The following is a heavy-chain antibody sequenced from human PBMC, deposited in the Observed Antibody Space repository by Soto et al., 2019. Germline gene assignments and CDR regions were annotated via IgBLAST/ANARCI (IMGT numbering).Heavy chain of an antibody. J-gene: IGHJ4*02. V-gene: IGHV3-30-3*01. D-gene: IGHD5-12*01. CDR1: GFLFRNYA. CDR3: ARDPYGGYIFDS. Sequence: QVQLVESGGGVVQPGTSLRLSCAASGFLFRNYAMHWVRQAPAKGLEWLAVISFDGANIFYAGAANGRFTISRGKSKEALYLQLDSPRPADTGVYFCARDPYGGYIFDSWGQGTQVTLSS. CDR2: ISFDGANI.